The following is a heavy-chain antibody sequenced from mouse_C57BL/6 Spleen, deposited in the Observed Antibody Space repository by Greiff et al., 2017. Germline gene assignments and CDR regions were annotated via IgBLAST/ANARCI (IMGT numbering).Heavy chain of an antibody. D-gene: IGHD1-1*02. Sequence: VQLQQSGAELMKPGASVKLSCKATGYTFTGYWIEWVKQRPGHGLEWIGEILPGSGSTNYNEKFKGKATFTADTSSNTAYMQLSSLTTEYSANYDCSSGGNYGAWFAYWGQGTLVTVSA. J-gene: IGHJ3*01. CDR1: GYTFTGYW. CDR3: SSGGNYGAWFAY. V-gene: IGHV1-9*01. CDR2: ILPGSGST.